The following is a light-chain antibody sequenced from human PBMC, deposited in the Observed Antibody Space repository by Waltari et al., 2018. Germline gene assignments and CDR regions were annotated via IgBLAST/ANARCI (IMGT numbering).Light chain of an antibody. V-gene: IGKV1-33*01. J-gene: IGKJ2*01. CDR2: DAS. CDR3: QQYDNLPYT. Sequence: DIQMTQSPSSLSASVGDRVTITCQASQDISNYLNWYQQKPGKAPELLIYDASNLETGVPSRFSGGGSGTDFTVTISSLQPEDIATYYCQQYDNLPYTFGQGTKLEI. CDR1: QDISNY.